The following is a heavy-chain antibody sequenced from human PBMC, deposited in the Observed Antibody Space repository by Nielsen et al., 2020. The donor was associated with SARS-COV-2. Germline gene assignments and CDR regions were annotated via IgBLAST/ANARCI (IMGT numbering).Heavy chain of an antibody. CDR3: AASGMGYDILTGYWYFDY. D-gene: IGHD3-9*01. J-gene: IGHJ4*02. Sequence: SVKVSCKASGFTFTSSAVQWVRQARGQRLEWIGWIVVGSGNTNYAQKFQEGVTITRDMSTSTAYMELSSLRSEDTAVYYCAASGMGYDILTGYWYFDYWGQGTLVTVSS. CDR2: IVVGSGNT. V-gene: IGHV1-58*01. CDR1: GFTFTSSA.